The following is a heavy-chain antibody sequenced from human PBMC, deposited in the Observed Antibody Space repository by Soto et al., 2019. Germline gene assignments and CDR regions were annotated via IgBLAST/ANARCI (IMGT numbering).Heavy chain of an antibody. J-gene: IGHJ4*02. CDR2: ISSSSSTI. Sequence: GGSLRLSCAASGFTFSSYSMNWVRQAPGKGLEWVSYISSSSSTIYYADSVKGRFTISRDNAKNSLYLQMNSLRAEDTAVYYCARRSGYDFFDYWGQGTLVTVSS. V-gene: IGHV3-48*01. D-gene: IGHD5-12*01. CDR3: ARRSGYDFFDY. CDR1: GFTFSSYS.